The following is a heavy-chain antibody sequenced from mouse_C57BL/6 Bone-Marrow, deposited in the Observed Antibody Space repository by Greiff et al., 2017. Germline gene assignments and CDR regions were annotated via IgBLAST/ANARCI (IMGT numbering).Heavy chain of an antibody. Sequence: VQLQQPGAELVKPGASVKLSCKASGYTFTSYWMHWVKQRPGQGLEWIGMIHPNSGSTNYNEKFKSKATLTVDKSSSTAYMQLSSVTSEDTAVYYCARSFGSFLNFDYWGQGTTLTVSA. CDR2: IHPNSGST. V-gene: IGHV1-64*01. CDR3: ARSFGSFLNFDY. CDR1: GYTFTSYW. D-gene: IGHD1-1*01. J-gene: IGHJ2*01.